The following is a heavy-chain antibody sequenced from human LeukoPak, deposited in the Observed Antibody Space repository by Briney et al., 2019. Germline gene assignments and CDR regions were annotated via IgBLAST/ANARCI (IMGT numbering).Heavy chain of an antibody. D-gene: IGHD3-10*01. CDR1: GFTFSSFW. J-gene: IGHJ4*02. V-gene: IGHV3-74*01. Sequence: AGTLSLSCAASGFTFSSFWMLWVRQAPGKGRVWLLRLNSDGSSTSYADSVKGRFTISRDNAKNTLYLHMNSLRAEDTAVYYCARGKYYYGSGSYFPFAGWGQGTLVTVYS. CDR2: LNSDGSST. CDR3: ARGKYYYGSGSYFPFAG.